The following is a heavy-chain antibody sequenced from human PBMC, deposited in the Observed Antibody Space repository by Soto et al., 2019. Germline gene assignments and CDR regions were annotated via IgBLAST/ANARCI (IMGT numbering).Heavy chain of an antibody. J-gene: IGHJ5*02. CDR2: INHVGGT. V-gene: IGHV4-34*01. CDR3: VRIRYRFPSSVLWLDP. CDR1: GGFLSESY. Sequence: SETLSFTGAAYGGFLSESYWTWIRQPPGKGLEWIGEINHVGGTNYNPSLKSRVTMSVDTSQNRFSLRLISVTAADTAMYCCVRIRYRFPSSVLWLDPWGQGTQVTVSS. D-gene: IGHD3-16*02.